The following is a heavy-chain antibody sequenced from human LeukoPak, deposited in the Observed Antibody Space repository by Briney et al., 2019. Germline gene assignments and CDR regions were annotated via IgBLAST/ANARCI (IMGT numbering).Heavy chain of an antibody. D-gene: IGHD3-9*01. V-gene: IGHV1-46*03. CDR1: GYTFTSYY. CDR3: AREKPYYDILTGYYKGGAFDI. Sequence: ASVKVSCKASGYTFTSYYMHWVRQAPGQGLEWMGIINPSGGSTSYAQKFQGRVTMTRDTSTSTVYMELSSLRSEDTAVYYCAREKPYYDILTGYYKGGAFDIWGQGTMVTVSS. J-gene: IGHJ3*02. CDR2: INPSGGST.